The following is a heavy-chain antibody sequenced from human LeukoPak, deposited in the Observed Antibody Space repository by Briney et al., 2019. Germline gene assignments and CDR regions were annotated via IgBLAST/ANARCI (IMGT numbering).Heavy chain of an antibody. V-gene: IGHV7-4-1*02. D-gene: IGHD3-10*01. CDR1: GYTFTGFP. CDR3: ARGPPDYFGSGNYSY. Sequence: ASVKVSCKASGYTFTGFPMNWVRQAPGQGLEWMGWINTNTGNPTFAQGFTGRFVFSLDTSVNTAYLQISSLKTEDTAVYYCARGPPDYFGSGNYSYWGQGTLVTVSS. CDR2: INTNTGNP. J-gene: IGHJ4*02.